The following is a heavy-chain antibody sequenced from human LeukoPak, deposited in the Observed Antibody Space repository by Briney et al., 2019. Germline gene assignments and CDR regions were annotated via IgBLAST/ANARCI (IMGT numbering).Heavy chain of an antibody. CDR3: ATDRLAVAPVY. CDR2: FDPEDGET. V-gene: IGHV1-24*01. J-gene: IGHJ4*02. Sequence: ASVKVSCKASGYTFTSYDINWVRQAPGKGLEWMGGFDPEDGETIYAQKFQGRVTMTEDTSTDTAYMELSSLRSEDTAVYYCATDRLAVAPVYWGQGTLVTVSS. CDR1: GYTFTSYD. D-gene: IGHD6-19*01.